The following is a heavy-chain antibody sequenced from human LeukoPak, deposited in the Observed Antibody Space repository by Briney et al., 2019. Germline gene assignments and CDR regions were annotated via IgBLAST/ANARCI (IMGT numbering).Heavy chain of an antibody. D-gene: IGHD1-26*01. J-gene: IGHJ5*02. Sequence: SVKVSCKASGGTFSSYAISWVRQAPGQGLEWMGRIIPNLGIANYAQKFQGRVTITADKSTSTAYMELSSLRSEDTAVYYCARDGSRDSGSYLNWFDPWGQGTLVTVSS. CDR1: GGTFSSYA. CDR2: IIPNLGIA. V-gene: IGHV1-69*04. CDR3: ARDGSRDSGSYLNWFDP.